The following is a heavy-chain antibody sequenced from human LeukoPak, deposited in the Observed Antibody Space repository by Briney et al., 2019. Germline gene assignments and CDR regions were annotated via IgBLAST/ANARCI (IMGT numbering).Heavy chain of an antibody. V-gene: IGHV3-66*01. CDR1: GFSVSSNY. CDR3: ARERSSGWSDY. D-gene: IGHD6-19*01. Sequence: PGGSLRLSCAASGFSVSSNYMGWVRQAPGKGLEWVSVLYSEGPTYYADSVKGRFTISRDNSKNTLYLQMNSLRAEDTAVYYCARERSSGWSDYWGQGTLVTVSS. CDR2: LYSEGPT. J-gene: IGHJ4*02.